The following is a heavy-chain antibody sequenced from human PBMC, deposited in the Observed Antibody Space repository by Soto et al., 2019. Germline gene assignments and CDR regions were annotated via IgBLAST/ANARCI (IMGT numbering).Heavy chain of an antibody. J-gene: IGHJ4*02. CDR2: ISGSGGST. Sequence: GGSLRLSCAASGFTFSSYAMSWVRQAPGKGLEWVSAISGSGGSTYYADSVKGRFNISRDNSKNTLYLQMNSLRAEDTAVYYCAKVLGCSGGSCSPTSFDYWGQGTLVTVSS. D-gene: IGHD2-15*01. CDR3: AKVLGCSGGSCSPTSFDY. CDR1: GFTFSSYA. V-gene: IGHV3-23*01.